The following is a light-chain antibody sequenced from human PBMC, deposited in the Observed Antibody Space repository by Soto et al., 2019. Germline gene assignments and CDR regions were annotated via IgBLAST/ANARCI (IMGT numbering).Light chain of an antibody. CDR1: QSISSY. CDR2: AAS. J-gene: IGKJ1*01. V-gene: IGKV1-39*01. Sequence: DIQMTQSPSSLSASVGDRVTITCRASQSISSYLNWYQQKPGKAPKLLIYAASSLQSGVPSRFSGSGSGKDFTLTISSLQPEYFATYYCQQSYSTPWTFGQGTKVEIK. CDR3: QQSYSTPWT.